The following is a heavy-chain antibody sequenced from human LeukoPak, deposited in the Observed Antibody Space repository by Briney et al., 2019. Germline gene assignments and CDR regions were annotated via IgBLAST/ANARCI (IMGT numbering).Heavy chain of an antibody. V-gene: IGHV1-2*02. Sequence: ASVKVSCKASGYTFTDYFMHWVRQAPGQSLEWMGWIHPNSGATNYAQKFQGRVIMTRDTSISTVNMELSSLRSGDTAVYYCARDRSSGRDLDYWGQGTLVTVSS. J-gene: IGHJ4*02. CDR1: GYTFTDYF. CDR3: ARDRSSGRDLDY. CDR2: IHPNSGAT. D-gene: IGHD3-22*01.